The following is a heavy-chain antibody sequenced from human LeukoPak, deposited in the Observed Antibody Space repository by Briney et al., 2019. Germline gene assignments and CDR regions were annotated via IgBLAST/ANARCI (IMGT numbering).Heavy chain of an antibody. CDR3: ARDLPVWDAFDI. CDR2: INPNGGST. J-gene: IGHJ3*02. CDR1: GYTLTGYY. Sequence: ASVKVSCKASGYTLTGYYMHWVRQAPGQGLEWMGWINPNGGSTTYAQNFQGRVTLTRDTSINTAYMELSRLKFDDTAVYYCARDLPVWDAFDIWGQGTMVTVSS. D-gene: IGHD2-21*01. V-gene: IGHV1-2*02.